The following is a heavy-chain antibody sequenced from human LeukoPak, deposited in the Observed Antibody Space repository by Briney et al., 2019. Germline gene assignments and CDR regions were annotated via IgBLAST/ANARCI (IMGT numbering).Heavy chain of an antibody. CDR3: AKDLGWEIIDF. Sequence: GGSLRLSCAASGFTFSTYWMHWVRQAPGKGLVWVARIRPEGTTTAYADSVKGRFTISRDNAKNTLFLQMNSLSAEDTAVHYCAKDLGWEIIDFWGQGNLVTVSS. CDR2: IRPEGTTT. CDR1: GFTFSTYW. D-gene: IGHD1-26*01. J-gene: IGHJ4*02. V-gene: IGHV3-74*03.